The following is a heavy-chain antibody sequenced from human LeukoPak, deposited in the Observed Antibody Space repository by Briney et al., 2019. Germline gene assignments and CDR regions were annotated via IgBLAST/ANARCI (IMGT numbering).Heavy chain of an antibody. CDR3: AKDLRVDGFNYGDY. J-gene: IGHJ4*02. V-gene: IGHV3-30*18. CDR1: GFIFSTYA. D-gene: IGHD5-24*01. CDR2: ISYDGSSK. Sequence: GGSLRLSCAASGFIFSTYAMSWVRQAPVKGLEWVAVISYDGSSKYYADSVKGRFTISRDNSKNTVYLQMNSLRAEDTAVYYCAKDLRVDGFNYGDYWGQGTLVTVSS.